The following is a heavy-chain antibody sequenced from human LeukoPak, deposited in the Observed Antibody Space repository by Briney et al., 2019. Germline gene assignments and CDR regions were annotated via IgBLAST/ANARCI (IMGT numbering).Heavy chain of an antibody. Sequence: GGSLRLSCAASGFTFTSYVMNWVRQPPGKGLEWVSSISRSSVHIFYADSVKGRFTISRDNAKNSLYLQMNSLRAEDTAVYYCARPNDYDSSGYYYYGMGVWGQGTTVTVSS. CDR2: ISRSSVHI. CDR1: GFTFTSYV. V-gene: IGHV3-21*01. J-gene: IGHJ6*02. CDR3: ARPNDYDSSGYYYYGMGV. D-gene: IGHD3-22*01.